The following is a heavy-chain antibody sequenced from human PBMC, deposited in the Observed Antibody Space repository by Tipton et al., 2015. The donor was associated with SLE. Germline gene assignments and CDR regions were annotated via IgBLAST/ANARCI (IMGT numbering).Heavy chain of an antibody. V-gene: IGHV4-28*03. Sequence: TLSLTCAVSNYPISDYNWWGWIRQPPGKGLEWIGYIYYTGGTYYNPSLKSRVTISVDTSKNQFSLKLSSVTAADTAVYYCARDPYGNEDYWGQGTLVTVSS. CDR1: NYPISDYNW. D-gene: IGHD4-11*01. J-gene: IGHJ4*02. CDR3: ARDPYGNEDY. CDR2: IYYTGGT.